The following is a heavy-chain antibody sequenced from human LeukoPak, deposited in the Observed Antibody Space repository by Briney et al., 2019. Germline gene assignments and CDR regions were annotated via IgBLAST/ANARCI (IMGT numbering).Heavy chain of an antibody. CDR3: ARHYYYDSYNYYFDY. Sequence: PSETLSLTCTVSGVSISSSNWWGWVRQPPGKGLEWIGEIYHSGRTNYNPSLKGRVTISLDKSKNQFSLKLSSVTAADTAVYSCARHYYYDSYNYYFDYWGQGALVTVSS. V-gene: IGHV4-4*02. J-gene: IGHJ4*02. CDR1: GVSISSSNW. CDR2: IYHSGRT. D-gene: IGHD3-22*01.